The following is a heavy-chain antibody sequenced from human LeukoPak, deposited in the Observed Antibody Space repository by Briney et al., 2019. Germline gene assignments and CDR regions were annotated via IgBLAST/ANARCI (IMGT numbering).Heavy chain of an antibody. V-gene: IGHV4-59*01. CDR2: IYYSGST. J-gene: IGHJ5*02. CDR1: GGSISSYY. Sequence: PSETLSLTCTVSGGSISSYYWSWIRQPPGKGLEWIGYIYYSGSTNYNPSLKSRVTISVDTSKNQFSLKRSSVTAADTAVYYCARETPINWFDPWGQGTLVTVSS. CDR3: ARETPINWFDP.